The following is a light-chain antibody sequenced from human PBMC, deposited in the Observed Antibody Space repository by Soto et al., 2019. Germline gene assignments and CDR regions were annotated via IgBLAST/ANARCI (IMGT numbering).Light chain of an antibody. CDR2: EVS. J-gene: IGLJ2*01. V-gene: IGLV2-14*01. CDR1: SGDVGGYNF. Sequence: QSVLTQPASVSGSPGQSITISCTGTSGDVGGYNFVSWYQQYPGKAPKLMIYEVSNRPSGVSNRFSGSKSGNTASLTISGPQAEDEADYYCSSYTSSSTLDVVFGGGTQLTVL. CDR3: SSYTSSSTLDVV.